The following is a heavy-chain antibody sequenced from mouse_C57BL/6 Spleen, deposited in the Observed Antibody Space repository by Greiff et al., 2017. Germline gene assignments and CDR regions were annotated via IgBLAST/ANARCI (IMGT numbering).Heavy chain of an antibody. V-gene: IGHV1-72*01. CDR3: ARSPYGSSSWFAY. CDR1: GYTFTSYW. CDR2: IDPNSGGT. J-gene: IGHJ3*01. D-gene: IGHD1-1*01. Sequence: QVQLQQPGAELVKPGASVKLSCKASGYTFTSYWMHWVKQRPGRGLERIGRIDPNSGGTKYNEKFKSQATLTVDKPASTAYMQLSSLTSEDSAVYYCARSPYGSSSWFAYWGQGTLVTVSA.